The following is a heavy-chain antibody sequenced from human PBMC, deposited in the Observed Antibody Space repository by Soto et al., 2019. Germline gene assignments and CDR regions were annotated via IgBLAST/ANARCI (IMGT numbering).Heavy chain of an antibody. CDR3: ARDSTRRGACDI. D-gene: IGHD4-4*01. J-gene: IGHJ3*02. CDR1: SGSFSVYY. Sequence: PSETLSLTCAVYSGSFSVYYLNWIRQSPGKGPEWIGEINHAGSTNYNPSPKSRVTISVDTSKNQFSLKLSSVTAADTAVYFCARDSTRRGACDIWGQGTMVTVS. CDR2: INHAGST. V-gene: IGHV4-34*01.